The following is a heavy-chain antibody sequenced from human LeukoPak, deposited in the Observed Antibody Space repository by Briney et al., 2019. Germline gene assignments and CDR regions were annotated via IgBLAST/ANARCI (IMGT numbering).Heavy chain of an antibody. CDR2: IYHSGST. J-gene: IGHJ4*02. Sequence: SETLSLTCTVSGGSISSGGYYWSWIRQPPGKGLEWIGYIYHSGSTYYNPSLKSRVTISVDTSKNQFSLKLSSVTAADTAVYYCARHGSIGSGSSYWGQGTLVTVSS. V-gene: IGHV4-30-2*01. CDR1: GGSISSGGYY. D-gene: IGHD3-10*01. CDR3: ARHGSIGSGSSY.